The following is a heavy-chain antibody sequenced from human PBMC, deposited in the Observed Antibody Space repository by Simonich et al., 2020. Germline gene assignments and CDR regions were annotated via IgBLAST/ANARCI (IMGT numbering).Heavy chain of an antibody. V-gene: IGHV4-39*01. CDR2: IYYGGST. Sequence: QLQLQESGPGLVKPSETLSLTCTVSGGSISSSSYYWGWIRQPPGKGLEWSGSIYYGGSTYHNPSLKSRVTIAVDTSKNQFSLKLSSVTAADTAVYYCARHAGFAFDIWGQGTMVTVSS. CDR3: ARHAGFAFDI. D-gene: IGHD6-13*01. J-gene: IGHJ3*02. CDR1: GGSISSSSYY.